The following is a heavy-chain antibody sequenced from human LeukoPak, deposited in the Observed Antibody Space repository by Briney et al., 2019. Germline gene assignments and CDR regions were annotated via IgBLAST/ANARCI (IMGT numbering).Heavy chain of an antibody. Sequence: SVKVSCKAPGGTFSSYAMSWVRQAPGQGLEWMGRIIPIFGTANYAQKFQGRVTITTDESTSTAYMELSSLRSEDTAVYYCARDGAAAGTYWGQGTLVTVSS. J-gene: IGHJ4*02. CDR1: GGTFSSYA. V-gene: IGHV1-69*05. D-gene: IGHD6-13*01. CDR3: ARDGAAAGTY. CDR2: IIPIFGTA.